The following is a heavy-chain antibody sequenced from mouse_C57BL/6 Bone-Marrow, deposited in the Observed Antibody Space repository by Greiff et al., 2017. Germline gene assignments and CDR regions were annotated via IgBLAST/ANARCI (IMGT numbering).Heavy chain of an antibody. J-gene: IGHJ3*01. D-gene: IGHD2-1*01. CDR1: GFPLTSNG. CDR2: IWGVGSP. CDR3: ASDGGNYLFAY. V-gene: IGHV2-6*01. Sequence: VQVVESGPGLVAPSQSLSITCPVSGFPLTSNGLDGVRQSPGKGLEWLGVIWGVGSPNYNSALKSRLSLSKDNSKSQVFLKMNSLQTDDTAMYYCASDGGNYLFAYWGQGTLVTVSA.